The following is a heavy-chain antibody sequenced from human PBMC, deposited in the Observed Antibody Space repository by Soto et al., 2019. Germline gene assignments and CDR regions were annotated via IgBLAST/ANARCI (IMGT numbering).Heavy chain of an antibody. J-gene: IGHJ2*01. CDR3: ARVNDRWLQLGYFDL. CDR2: SIPIIGTA. Sequence: QVQLVQSGAEVKKPGSSVTVSCKASGGTFSSYTISWVRQAPGQGLVWVGGSIPIIGTANYAQKFQGRVMITADESTSTAYVEMSSLRSEDTAVYYLARVNDRWLQLGYFDLCCRGTLVTVSS. D-gene: IGHD5-12*01. V-gene: IGHV1-69*12. CDR1: GGTFSSYT.